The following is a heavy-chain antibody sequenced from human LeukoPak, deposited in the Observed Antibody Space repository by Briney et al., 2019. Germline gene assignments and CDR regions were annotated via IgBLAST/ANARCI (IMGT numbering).Heavy chain of an antibody. CDR2: INHSGST. V-gene: IGHV4-34*01. CDR1: GGSFSGYY. D-gene: IGHD2-2*01. CDR3: ARVGRCSSTSCYLTDAFDI. J-gene: IGHJ3*02. Sequence: SETLSLTCAVYGGSFSGYYWSWIRQPPGKGLEWIGEINHSGSTNYNPSLKSRDTISVDTSKNQFSLKLSSVTAADTAVYYCARVGRCSSTSCYLTDAFDIWGQGTMVTVSS.